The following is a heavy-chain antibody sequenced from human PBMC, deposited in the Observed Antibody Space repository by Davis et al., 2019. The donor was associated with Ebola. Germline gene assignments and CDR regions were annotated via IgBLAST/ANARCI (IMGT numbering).Heavy chain of an antibody. V-gene: IGHV3-33*06. CDR2: IWYDGSNK. D-gene: IGHD3-9*01. CDR1: GFTFSSYG. Sequence: GESLKISCAASGFTFSSYGMHWVRQAPGKGLEWVAVIWYDGSNKYYADSVKGRFTISRDNSKNTLYLQMNSLRAEDTAVYYCAKFPYDILTGYSDYYYYGMDVWGQGTTVTVSS. CDR3: AKFPYDILTGYSDYYYYGMDV. J-gene: IGHJ6*02.